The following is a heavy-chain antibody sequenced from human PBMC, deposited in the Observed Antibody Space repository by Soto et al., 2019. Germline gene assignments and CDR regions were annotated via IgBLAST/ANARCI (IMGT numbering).Heavy chain of an antibody. CDR1: GFTFSNYG. CDR2: IWYDGSNK. Sequence: GGSLRLSCAASGFTFSNYGMHWVRQAPGKGLEWVALIWYDGSNKYYADSVKGRFTISRDNSKNTLYLQMNNLRAEDTAVYYCAREYYDSSGYYLDYWGQGTLVTV. V-gene: IGHV3-33*01. D-gene: IGHD3-22*01. CDR3: AREYYDSSGYYLDY. J-gene: IGHJ4*02.